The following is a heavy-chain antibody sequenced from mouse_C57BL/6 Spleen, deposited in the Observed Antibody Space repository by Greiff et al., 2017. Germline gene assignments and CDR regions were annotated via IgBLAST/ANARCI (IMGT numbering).Heavy chain of an antibody. D-gene: IGHD2-5*01. V-gene: IGHV1-26*01. CDR1: GYTFTDYY. J-gene: IGHJ3*01. CDR2: INPNNGGT. Sequence: VQLKQSGPELVKPGASVKISCKASGYTFTDYYMNWVKQSHGKSLEWIGDINPNNGGTSYNQKFKGKATLTVDKSSSTAYMELRSLTSEDSAVYYCARSTYSNFAWFAYWGQGTLVTVSA. CDR3: ARSTYSNFAWFAY.